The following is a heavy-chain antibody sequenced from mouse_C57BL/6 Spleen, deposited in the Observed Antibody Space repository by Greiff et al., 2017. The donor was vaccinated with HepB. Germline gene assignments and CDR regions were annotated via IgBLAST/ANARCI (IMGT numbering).Heavy chain of an antibody. D-gene: IGHD1-1*01. Sequence: VQLQQSGAELARPGASVKMSCKASGYTFTSYTMHWVKQRPGQGLEWIGYINPSSGYTKYNQKFKDKATLTANKSSSTAYMQLSSLTSEDSAVYYCERDYGSSPYYAMDYWGQGTSVTVSS. CDR1: GYTFTSYT. CDR3: ERDYGSSPYYAMDY. J-gene: IGHJ4*01. CDR2: INPSSGYT. V-gene: IGHV1-4*01.